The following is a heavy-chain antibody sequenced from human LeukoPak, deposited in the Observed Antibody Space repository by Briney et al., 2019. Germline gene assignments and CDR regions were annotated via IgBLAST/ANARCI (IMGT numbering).Heavy chain of an antibody. CDR3: ASIAARHYYYYMDV. J-gene: IGHJ6*03. CDR2: IIPIFGTA. V-gene: IGHV1-69*13. CDR1: GGTFSSYA. Sequence: SVKVSCKASGGTFSSYAISWVRQAPGQGLEWMGGIIPIFGTANYAQKFQGRVTITADESTSTAYMELSSLRSEDTAVYYCASIAARHYYYYMDVWGKGTTVTVSS. D-gene: IGHD6-6*01.